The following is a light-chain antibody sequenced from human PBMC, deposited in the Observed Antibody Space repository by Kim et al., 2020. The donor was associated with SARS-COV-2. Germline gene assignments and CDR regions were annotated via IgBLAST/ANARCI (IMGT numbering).Light chain of an antibody. CDR2: PAS. V-gene: IGKV1-39*01. J-gene: IGKJ4*01. CDR1: QNINTY. CDR3: QQSYSSPLT. Sequence: ASVGDRVTITCRASQNINTYLNWYQQKPGKAPNLLIYPASNLQSGVPSRFSGSGSGTDFTLTISSLQPEDFATYYCQQSYSSPLTFGGGTKVDIK.